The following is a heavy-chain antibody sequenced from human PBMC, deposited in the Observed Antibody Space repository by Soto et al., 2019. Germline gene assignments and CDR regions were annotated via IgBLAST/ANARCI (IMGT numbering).Heavy chain of an antibody. Sequence: SVKVSCKASGDTFSSYAISWVRQAPGQGLEWMGGIIPIFGTANYAQKFQGRVTITADESTSTAYMELSSLRSEDTAVYYCARHYVSDCSSTSCSYNWFDPWGQGTLVTVSS. V-gene: IGHV1-69*13. CDR3: ARHYVSDCSSTSCSYNWFDP. J-gene: IGHJ5*02. D-gene: IGHD2-2*01. CDR1: GDTFSSYA. CDR2: IIPIFGTA.